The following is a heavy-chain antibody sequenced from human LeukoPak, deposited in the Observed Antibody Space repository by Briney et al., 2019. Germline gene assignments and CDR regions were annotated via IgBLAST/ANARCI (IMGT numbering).Heavy chain of an antibody. J-gene: IGHJ4*02. CDR1: GFTFSRYW. CDR2: IKQDGSEK. Sequence: GGSLRLSCVASGFTFSRYWMTWVRQAPGKGLEWVANIKQDGSEKYYVDSVKGRFTISSDNATNSLYLQMNSVRDVDTAVHYCPTRWEGFPYWGQGTLVTVSS. V-gene: IGHV3-7*01. D-gene: IGHD1-26*01. CDR3: PTRWEGFPY.